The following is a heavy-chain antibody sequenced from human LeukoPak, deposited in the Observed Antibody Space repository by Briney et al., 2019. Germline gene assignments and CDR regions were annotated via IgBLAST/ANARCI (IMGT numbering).Heavy chain of an antibody. J-gene: IGHJ4*02. D-gene: IGHD3-10*01. Sequence: KPSETLSLTCTVPGGSISSSSYYWGWIRQPPGKGLEWVGSIYYSGSTYYNPSLKSRVTISVDTSKNQFSLKLSSVTAADTAVYYCAVEFLGYGSGSYFDYWGQGTLVTVSS. CDR3: AVEFLGYGSGSYFDY. CDR2: IYYSGST. V-gene: IGHV4-39*01. CDR1: GGSISSSSYY.